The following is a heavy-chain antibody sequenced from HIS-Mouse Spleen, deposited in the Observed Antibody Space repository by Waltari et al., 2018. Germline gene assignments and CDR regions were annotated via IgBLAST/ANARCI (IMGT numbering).Heavy chain of an antibody. CDR1: GGSISSSSYY. CDR3: AREIPYSSSWYDWYFDL. Sequence: QLQLQESGPGLVKPSETLSLTCTVSGGSISSSSYYWGWIRQPPGKGLEWIGSMNYSGGTYYNPSRKSRVTISVDTSKNQFSLKLGSVTAADTAVYYCAREIPYSSSWYDWYFDLWGRGTLVTVSS. D-gene: IGHD6-13*01. J-gene: IGHJ2*01. CDR2: MNYSGGT. V-gene: IGHV4-39*07.